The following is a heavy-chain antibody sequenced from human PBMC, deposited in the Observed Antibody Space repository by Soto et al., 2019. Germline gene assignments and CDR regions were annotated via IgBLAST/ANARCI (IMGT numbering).Heavy chain of an antibody. V-gene: IGHV3-23*01. Sequence: GGSLRLSCAASGFTFSSYAMSWVRQAPGKGLEWVSAISGSGGSTYYADSVKGRFTISRDNSKNTLYLQMNSLRAEDTAVYYCAKVVWIGYCSSTSCPPVYFDYWGQGTLVTVSS. CDR3: AKVVWIGYCSSTSCPPVYFDY. D-gene: IGHD2-2*01. CDR2: ISGSGGST. CDR1: GFTFSSYA. J-gene: IGHJ4*02.